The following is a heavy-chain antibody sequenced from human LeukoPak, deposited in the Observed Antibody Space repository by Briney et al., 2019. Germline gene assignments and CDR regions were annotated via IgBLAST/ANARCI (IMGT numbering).Heavy chain of an antibody. Sequence: PGGSLRLSCAASGFTFSSYGMSWVRQAPGKGLEWVANIKQDGSERYYVDSVKGRFTISRDNAKNSLYLQMNSLRAEDTAMYYCARDRYGSYWGQGTLVTVSS. CDR1: GFTFSSYG. CDR3: ARDRYGSY. D-gene: IGHD4-17*01. J-gene: IGHJ4*02. V-gene: IGHV3-7*01. CDR2: IKQDGSER.